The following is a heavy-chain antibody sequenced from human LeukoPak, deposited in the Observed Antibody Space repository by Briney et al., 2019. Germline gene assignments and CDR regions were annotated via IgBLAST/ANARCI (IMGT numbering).Heavy chain of an antibody. J-gene: IGHJ4*02. Sequence: SETLSLACTVAGGSITSYYWGWIRQPQGRGLEYIGNNYYSGSTNYNPSLKSRVAISVDTSKNQFSLKLNSVTAADTAVYYCARCDDKRPLWGQGTLVTVSS. CDR2: NYYSGST. CDR3: ARCDDKRPL. D-gene: IGHD3-9*01. V-gene: IGHV4-59*01. CDR1: GGSITSYY.